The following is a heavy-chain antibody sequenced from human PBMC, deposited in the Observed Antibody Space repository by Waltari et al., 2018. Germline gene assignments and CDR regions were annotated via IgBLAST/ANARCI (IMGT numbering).Heavy chain of an antibody. V-gene: IGHV1-2*02. J-gene: IGHJ4*02. CDR3: ARAYGFAAGF. D-gene: IGHD3-10*01. CDR2: IDPKSGGT. CDR1: GYSFTGYY. Sequence: QVQLVQSGSEVRKPGASVKVSCKTSGYSFTGYYIYWVRQAPGQGLEWRGWIDPKSGGTNYALRLQGRVSMTRDTSTNTAYMEVSGLRSDDTAIYYCARAYGFAAGFWGQGTLVTVSS.